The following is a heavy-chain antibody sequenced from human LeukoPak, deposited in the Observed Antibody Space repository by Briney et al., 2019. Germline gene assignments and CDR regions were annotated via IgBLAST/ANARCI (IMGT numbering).Heavy chain of an antibody. D-gene: IGHD3-22*01. CDR1: GYTFTSYY. Sequence: ASVKVSCKASGYTFTSYYMHWVRQAPGQGLEWMGIINPSGGSTSYAQKFQGRVTMTRDTSTSTVYMELSSLRSEDTAVYYCARGGNFGSGYLYYFDYWGQGTLVTVSS. J-gene: IGHJ4*02. CDR3: ARGGNFGSGYLYYFDY. CDR2: INPSGGST. V-gene: IGHV1-46*01.